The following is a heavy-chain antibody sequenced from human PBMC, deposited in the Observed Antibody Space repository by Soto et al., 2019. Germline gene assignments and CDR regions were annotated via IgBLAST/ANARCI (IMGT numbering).Heavy chain of an antibody. CDR1: GYIFTNYD. J-gene: IGHJ6*02. CDR2: INPNSGNT. D-gene: IGHD3-3*01. CDR3: ARVPLGTFFGVVMAAQYYYGMDV. Sequence: ASVKVSCKASGYIFTNYDINWVRQATGQGLEYLGWINPNSGNTGYVQKFQGRVTMTRNTSISTAYMELSSLRSEDTAVYYCARVPLGTFFGVVMAAQYYYGMDVWGQGTTVTVAS. V-gene: IGHV1-8*01.